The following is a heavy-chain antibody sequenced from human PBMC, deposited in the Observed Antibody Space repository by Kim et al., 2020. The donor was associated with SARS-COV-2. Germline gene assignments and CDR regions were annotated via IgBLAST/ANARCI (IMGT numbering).Heavy chain of an antibody. CDR3: ARDYGSSPDPYYYYYGMDV. Sequence: GGSLRLFCAASGFTFSSYSMNWVRQAPGKGLEWVSSISSSSSYIYYADSVKGRFTISRDNAKNSLYLQMNSLRAEDTAVYYCARDYGSSPDPYYYYYGMDVWGPGTTVTVSS. J-gene: IGHJ6*02. D-gene: IGHD6-6*01. V-gene: IGHV3-21*01. CDR1: GFTFSSYS. CDR2: ISSSSSYI.